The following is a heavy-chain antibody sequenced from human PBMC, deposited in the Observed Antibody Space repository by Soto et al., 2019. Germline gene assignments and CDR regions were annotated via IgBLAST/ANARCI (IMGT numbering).Heavy chain of an antibody. D-gene: IGHD5-12*01. CDR2: ISSSSSYI. V-gene: IGHV3-21*01. J-gene: IGHJ4*02. Sequence: EVQLVESGGGLVKPGGSLRLSCAASGFTFSSYTMNWVRQAPGKGLEWVSSISSSSSYIYYADSVKGRFTTSRDNAKNSLSLLMTSLRAEETAVYYSASFGYTTEAHWGQGTLVTVSS. CDR3: ASFGYTTEAH. CDR1: GFTFSSYT.